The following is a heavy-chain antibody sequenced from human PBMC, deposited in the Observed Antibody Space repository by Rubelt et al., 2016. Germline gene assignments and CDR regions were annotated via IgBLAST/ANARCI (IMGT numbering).Heavy chain of an antibody. Sequence: QVQLVQSGAEVKKPGSSVKVSCKASGGTFSSYAISWVRQAPGQGLEWMGGIIPILGIANFATKLPGRVTMTTDTYTRTADMELRSLRSDDTAVYYCAREGVGAGGAFDIWGQGTMVTVSS. CDR2: IIPILGIA. J-gene: IGHJ3*02. V-gene: IGHV1-69*10. CDR1: GGTFSSYA. CDR3: AREGVGAGGAFDI. D-gene: IGHD1-26*01.